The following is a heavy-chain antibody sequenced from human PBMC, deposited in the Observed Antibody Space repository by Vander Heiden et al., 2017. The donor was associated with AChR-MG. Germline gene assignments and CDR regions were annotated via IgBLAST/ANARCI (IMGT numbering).Heavy chain of an antibody. CDR3: ARCPQVFFNTPYFDY. J-gene: IGHJ4*02. Sequence: QVQLVESGGGLVTPGGSLRLSCAASGFPFSDYYMSWIRQAPGKGLEWLSYISGSANDIYYADSVKGRFTISRDNAKNSLYLQVNSLRAEDTAVYYCARCPQVFFNTPYFDYWGQGTLITVSS. CDR1: GFPFSDYY. CDR2: ISGSANDI. V-gene: IGHV3-11*01.